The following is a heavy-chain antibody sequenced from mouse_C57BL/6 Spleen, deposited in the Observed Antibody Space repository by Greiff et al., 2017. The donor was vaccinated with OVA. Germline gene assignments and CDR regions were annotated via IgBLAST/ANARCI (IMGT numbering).Heavy chain of an antibody. CDR1: GYTFTDYN. CDR3: ARSRYYGSKCFDY. Sequence: VHVKQSGPELVKPGASVKIPCKASGYTFTDYNMDWVKQSHGKSLEWIGDINPNNGGTIYNQKFKGKATLTVDKSSSTAYMELRSLTSEDTAVYYCARSRYYGSKCFDYWGQGTTLTVSS. J-gene: IGHJ2*01. D-gene: IGHD1-1*01. CDR2: INPNNGGT. V-gene: IGHV1-18*01.